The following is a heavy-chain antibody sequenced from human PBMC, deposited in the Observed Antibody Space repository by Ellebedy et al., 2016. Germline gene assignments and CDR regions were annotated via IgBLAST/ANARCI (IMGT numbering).Heavy chain of an antibody. CDR1: GFSLTTSGMC. CDR2: IDWDDDK. V-gene: IGHV2-70*12. Sequence: SGPTLVKPTQTLTLTCTFSGFSLTTSGMCVSWIRQPPGKALEWLARIDWDDDKYYSTSLRSRLTISKDTSKHQVVLTVANMDPVDTGTYYCVHRTTVTSVDYWGQGILVTVSS. CDR3: VHRTTVTSVDY. J-gene: IGHJ4*02. D-gene: IGHD4-11*01.